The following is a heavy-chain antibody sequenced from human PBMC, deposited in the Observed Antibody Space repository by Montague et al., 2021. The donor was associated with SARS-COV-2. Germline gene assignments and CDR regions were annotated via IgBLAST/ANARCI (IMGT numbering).Heavy chain of an antibody. CDR1: DVSLSTSTW. D-gene: IGHD1-26*01. CDR2: IYLSGFT. V-gene: IGHV4-4*02. CDR3: SRGGLGNRGFDY. Sequence: SETLSLTCVVSDVSLSTSTWWSWVLQSPGKSLEGVGGIYLSGFTQYNPSVNSRVSISLDDSRSQFSLRLTSVTAADTAVYFCSRGGLGNRGFDYWGQGTLVTVSS. J-gene: IGHJ4*02.